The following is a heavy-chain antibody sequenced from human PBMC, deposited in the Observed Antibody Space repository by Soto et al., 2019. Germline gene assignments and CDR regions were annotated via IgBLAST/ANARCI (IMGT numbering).Heavy chain of an antibody. CDR1: GYTFTSYG. D-gene: IGHD4-17*01. Sequence: QVQLVQSGAEVKKPGASVKVSCKASGYTFTSYGISWVRQAPGQGLEGMGWISAYNGNTNYAQKLQGRVTMTTDTSTSTAYMELRSLRSDDTAVSYCARDWVGCDYILFDAFDIWGQGIMVTVSS. CDR2: ISAYNGNT. V-gene: IGHV1-18*01. CDR3: ARDWVGCDYILFDAFDI. J-gene: IGHJ3*02.